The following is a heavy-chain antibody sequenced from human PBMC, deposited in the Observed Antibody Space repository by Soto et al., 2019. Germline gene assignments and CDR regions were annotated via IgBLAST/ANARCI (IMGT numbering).Heavy chain of an antibody. D-gene: IGHD4-17*01. CDR2: ISWNSGSI. J-gene: IGHJ5*02. V-gene: IGHV3-9*01. CDR1: GFTFDDYA. Sequence: GGSLRLSCAASGFTFDDYAMHWVRQAPGKGLEWVSGISWNSGSIGYADSVKGRFTISRDNAKNSLYLQMNSLRAEDTALYYCAKDLAPTVTYLLIDPWGQGTLVTVSS. CDR3: AKDLAPTVTYLLIDP.